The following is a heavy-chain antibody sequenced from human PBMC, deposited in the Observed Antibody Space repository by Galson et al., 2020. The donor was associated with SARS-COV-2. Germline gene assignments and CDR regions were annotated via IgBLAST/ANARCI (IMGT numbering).Heavy chain of an antibody. Sequence: ASVKVSCKASGYTFNRYGISWVRQAPGEGLEWMGWISGYNGNTNFARKFQDRVTLTTDTSTSTAYMELRSLRSDDTAVYYCAKDESGGWRDDSFDIWGQGTKVSVSS. V-gene: IGHV1-18*04. CDR3: AKDESGGWRDDSFDI. CDR1: GYTFNRYG. J-gene: IGHJ3*02. D-gene: IGHD5-12*01. CDR2: ISGYNGNT.